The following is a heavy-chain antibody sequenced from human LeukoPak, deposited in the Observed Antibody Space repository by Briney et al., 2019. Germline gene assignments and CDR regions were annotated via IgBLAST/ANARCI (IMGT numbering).Heavy chain of an antibody. CDR2: IYYSGST. CDR1: GGSISSSSYY. CDR3: ARGRGYCSSTSCYPYYFDY. Sequence: SETLSLTCTVSGGSISSSSYYWGWIRQPPGKGLEWIGSIYYSGSTYYNPSLKSRVTISVDTSKNQFSLKLSSVTAADTAVYYCARGRGYCSSTSCYPYYFDYWGQGTLVTVSS. V-gene: IGHV4-39*01. D-gene: IGHD2-2*01. J-gene: IGHJ4*02.